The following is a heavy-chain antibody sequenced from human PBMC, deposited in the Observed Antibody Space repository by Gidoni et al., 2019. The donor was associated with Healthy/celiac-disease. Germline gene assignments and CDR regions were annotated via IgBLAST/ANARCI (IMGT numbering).Heavy chain of an antibody. CDR3: AKQERGMGRPTPAFDY. CDR1: GFTFSRYA. J-gene: IGHJ4*02. CDR2: ISGSGGST. V-gene: IGHV3-23*01. Sequence: EVQLLESGGGLVQPGGSLRLSCAASGFTFSRYAMSWVRQAPGKGLEWVSAISGSGGSTYYADSVKGRFTISRDNSKNTLYLQMNSLRAEDTAVYYCAKQERGMGRPTPAFDYWGQGTLVTVSS. D-gene: IGHD3-16*01.